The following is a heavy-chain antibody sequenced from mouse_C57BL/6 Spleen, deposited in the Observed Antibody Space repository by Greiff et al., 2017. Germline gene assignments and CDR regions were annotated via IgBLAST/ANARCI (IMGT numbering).Heavy chain of an antibody. CDR1: GFTFSDYG. CDR2: ISSGSSTI. J-gene: IGHJ1*03. D-gene: IGHD1-1*01. CDR3: ARWYYGSRHWYFDV. Sequence: EVKLMESGGGLVKPGGSLKLSCAASGFTFSDYGMHWVRQAPEKGLEWVAYISSGSSTIYYADTVKGRFTISRDNAKNTLFLQMTSLRSEDTAMYYCARWYYGSRHWYFDVWGTGTTVTVSS. V-gene: IGHV5-17*01.